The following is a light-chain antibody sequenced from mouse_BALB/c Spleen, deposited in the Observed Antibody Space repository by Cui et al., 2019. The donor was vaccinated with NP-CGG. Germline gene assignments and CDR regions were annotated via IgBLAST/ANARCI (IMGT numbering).Light chain of an antibody. CDR1: TGAVTTGNY. J-gene: IGLJ1*01. Sequence: VVSHAAALTTSPGETVTLTCRSSTGAVTTGNYANWVQEKPDHLFTGLIGGTNNRAPGVPARFSGSLIGDKAALTITGAQTEDEAIYFCALWYSNHWVFGGGTKLTVL. V-gene: IGLV1*01. CDR3: ALWYSNHWV. CDR2: GTN.